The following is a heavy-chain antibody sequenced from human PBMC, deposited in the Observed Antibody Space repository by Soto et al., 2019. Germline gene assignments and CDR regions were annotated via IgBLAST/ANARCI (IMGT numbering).Heavy chain of an antibody. D-gene: IGHD3-9*01. CDR3: ALLAYYDISQSDY. Sequence: PSETLSLTCAVYGGSVSGDYWSWIRQPPGKGLEWIREINHSGSTNYNPTRKSRVTISVDTAKNPFSLKLRSLTEADTAVYYWALLAYYDISQSDYLVHGTLVPGCS. CDR2: INHSGST. V-gene: IGHV4-34*01. J-gene: IGHJ4*01. CDR1: GGSVSGDY.